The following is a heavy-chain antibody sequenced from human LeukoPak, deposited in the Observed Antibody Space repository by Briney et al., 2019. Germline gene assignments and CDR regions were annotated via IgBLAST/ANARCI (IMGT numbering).Heavy chain of an antibody. J-gene: IGHJ3*01. V-gene: IGHV3-48*01. CDR3: ARSWGASCGPSCYSGEAFDF. CDR2: ISDNSRTM. Sequence: PGGSLRLSCGASGFTITPYNMNWVRQAPGKGLEWISYISDNSRTMYYLDSVKGRFTVSRDNGKNSLFLQMNTLRAEDTAVYYCARSWGASCGPSCYSGEAFDFWGQGTMVTVSS. D-gene: IGHD2-21*02. CDR1: GFTITPYN.